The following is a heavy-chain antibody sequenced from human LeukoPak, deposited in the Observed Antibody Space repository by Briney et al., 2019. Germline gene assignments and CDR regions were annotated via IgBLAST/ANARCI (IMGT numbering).Heavy chain of an antibody. CDR3: ARDVATAEVGGYYYGMDV. D-gene: IGHD6-13*01. V-gene: IGHV3-30-3*01. Sequence: GRSLRLSCAASGFTFSSYAMHWVRQAPGKGLEWVAVISYDGSNKYYADSVKGRFTISRDNSKNTLYLQMNSLRAEDTAVYYCARDVATAEVGGYYYGMDVWPRDHGHRLL. CDR2: ISYDGSNK. CDR1: GFTFSSYA. J-gene: IGHJ6*02.